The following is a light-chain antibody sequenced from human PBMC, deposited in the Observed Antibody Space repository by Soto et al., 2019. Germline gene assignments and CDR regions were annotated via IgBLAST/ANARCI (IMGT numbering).Light chain of an antibody. CDR3: QQYGGSPET. J-gene: IGKJ1*01. Sequence: DILLPQSPGTLSLSPGERATLSCRDSQSVSSTYLAWYQQKPGQAPRLLIHDIYNRATGIPDRFSGSGSGTDFTLTISRLEPEDFAVYYCQQYGGSPETFGQGTKVDIK. V-gene: IGKV3-20*01. CDR1: QSVSSTY. CDR2: DIY.